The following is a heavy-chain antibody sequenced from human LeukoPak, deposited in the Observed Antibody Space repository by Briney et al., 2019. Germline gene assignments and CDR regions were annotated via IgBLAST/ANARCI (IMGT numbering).Heavy chain of an antibody. V-gene: IGHV3-11*01. D-gene: IGHD4-17*01. CDR1: GGSVTSGGYY. J-gene: IGHJ4*02. CDR2: VSSSGSTI. CDR3: ARDSDGDYTPLNFDY. Sequence: LSLTCTVSGGSVTSGGYYMTWIRQAPGKGLEWLSHVSSSGSTIDYADSVKGRFTISRDNAKNSLYLQMNSLRAEDTAVYYCARDSDGDYTPLNFDYWGQGTLVTVSS.